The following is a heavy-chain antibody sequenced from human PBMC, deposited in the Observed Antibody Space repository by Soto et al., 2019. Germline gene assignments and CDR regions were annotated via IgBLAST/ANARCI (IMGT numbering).Heavy chain of an antibody. Sequence: SETLSLTCTVSVDSISTFSWSWIRQPPGKGLEWIGYVYYSGSTTYNPSFKSRVTMSLDTSKNQFSLKLSSVTAADTAVYYCAGDFGSGSYRFDYWGQGPRSPSPQ. CDR3: AGDFGSGSYRFDY. J-gene: IGHJ4*02. V-gene: IGHV4-59*01. CDR2: VYYSGST. D-gene: IGHD3-10*01. CDR1: VDSISTFS.